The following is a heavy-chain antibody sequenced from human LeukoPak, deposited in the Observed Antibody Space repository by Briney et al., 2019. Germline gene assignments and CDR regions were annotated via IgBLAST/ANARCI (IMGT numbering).Heavy chain of an antibody. CDR1: GGSISSHY. D-gene: IGHD3-10*01. CDR2: IYHSGGT. V-gene: IGHV4-59*08. CDR3: ARHGRSPLTMIRGYYFDY. Sequence: SETLSLTCTVSGGSISSHYWSWIRQPPGKGLEWIGYIYHSGGTNYNPSLKSRVTISVDTSKNQFSLKLSSVTAADTAVYYCARHGRSPLTMIRGYYFDYWGQGTLVTVSS. J-gene: IGHJ4*02.